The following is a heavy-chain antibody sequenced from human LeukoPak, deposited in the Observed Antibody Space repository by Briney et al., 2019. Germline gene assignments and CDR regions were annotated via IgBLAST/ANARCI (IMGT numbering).Heavy chain of an antibody. J-gene: IGHJ4*02. Sequence: GSSVKVSCKASGGTFSSYAISWVRQAPGQRLEWMGRIIPILGVANYAQKFQGRVTITADKSTSTAYMELSSLRSEDTAVYYCARAPDAAGRNYWGQGTLVTVSS. CDR1: GGTFSSYA. CDR2: IIPILGVA. V-gene: IGHV1-69*04. CDR3: ARAPDAAGRNY. D-gene: IGHD6-13*01.